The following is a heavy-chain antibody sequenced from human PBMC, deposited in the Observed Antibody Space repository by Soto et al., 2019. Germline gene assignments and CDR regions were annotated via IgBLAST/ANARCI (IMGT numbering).Heavy chain of an antibody. J-gene: IGHJ3*01. V-gene: IGHV3-48*01. CDR1: GFRFSSYT. CDR3: ARGRGSCASFCASDF. CDR2: ISSRSGTI. Sequence: GSLSLSSAASGFRFSSYTISLFRQAPWKRLEWVSYISSRSGTIYNADSVTGRFPISSDNAKHSPFLQMNSLRAEDTAVYYCARGRGSCASFCASDFWGQGTIVTVSS. D-gene: IGHD2-15*01.